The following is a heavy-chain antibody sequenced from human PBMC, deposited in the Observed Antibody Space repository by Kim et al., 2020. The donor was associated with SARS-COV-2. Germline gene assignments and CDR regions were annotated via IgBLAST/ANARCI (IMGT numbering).Heavy chain of an antibody. V-gene: IGHV1-69*04. Sequence: SVKVSCKASGGTFSSYAISWVRQAPGQGLEWMGRIIPILGIANYAQKFQGRVTITADKSTSTAYMELSSLRSEDTAVYYCARTVLDGCGGDCYSDYWGQGTLVTVSS. CDR1: GGTFSSYA. CDR2: IIPILGIA. CDR3: ARTVLDGCGGDCYSDY. D-gene: IGHD2-21*02. J-gene: IGHJ4*02.